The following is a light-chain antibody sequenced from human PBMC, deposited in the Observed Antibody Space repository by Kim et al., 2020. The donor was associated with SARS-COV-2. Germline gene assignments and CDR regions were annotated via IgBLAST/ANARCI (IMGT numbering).Light chain of an antibody. Sequence: SVSSGGSATLSCRASQSISSKLAWYQHKPGQGPSLLIYGASTRAAGIPARFSGSGSGTEFTLTISSLQSEDFVLYFCQQYNNWPYTFGQGTKLDI. CDR3: QQYNNWPYT. CDR2: GAS. V-gene: IGKV3-15*01. J-gene: IGKJ2*01. CDR1: QSISSK.